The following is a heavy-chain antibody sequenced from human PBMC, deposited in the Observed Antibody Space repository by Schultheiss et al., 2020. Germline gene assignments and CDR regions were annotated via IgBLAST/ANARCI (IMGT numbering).Heavy chain of an antibody. V-gene: IGHV3-7*01. CDR1: GFTFSSYG. CDR2: IKQDGSEK. D-gene: IGHD3-22*01. J-gene: IGHJ3*02. Sequence: GGSLRLSCAASGFTFSSYGMHWVRQAPGKGLEWVANIKQDGSEKYYVDSVKGRFTISRDNAKNSLYLQMNSLRAEDTAVYYCARVGAQYYYDSSVGAFDIWGQGTMVTVSS. CDR3: ARVGAQYYYDSSVGAFDI.